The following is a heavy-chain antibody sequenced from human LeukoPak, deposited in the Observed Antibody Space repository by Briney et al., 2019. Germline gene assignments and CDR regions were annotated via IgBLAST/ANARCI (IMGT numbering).Heavy chain of an antibody. CDR3: ARDARGCSSTSCGNWFDP. CDR1: GYTFTGYY. V-gene: IGHV1-2*02. J-gene: IGHJ5*02. D-gene: IGHD2-2*01. Sequence: ASVKVSCKASGYTFTGYYMHWVRQAPGQGLEWMGWINPNSGGTNYAQKFQGRVTMTRDTSISTAYMELSRLRSDDTAVYYCARDARGCSSTSCGNWFDPWGQGTLVTVSS. CDR2: INPNSGGT.